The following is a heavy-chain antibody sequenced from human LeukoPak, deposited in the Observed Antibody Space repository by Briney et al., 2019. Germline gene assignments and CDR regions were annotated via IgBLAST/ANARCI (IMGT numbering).Heavy chain of an antibody. CDR1: GGSFSGYY. D-gene: IGHD3-9*01. CDR3: ARGKSYDILTGYYWIPQTYYFDY. CDR2: INHSGST. V-gene: IGHV4-34*01. Sequence: SETLSLTCAVYGGSFSGYYWSWIRQPPGKGLEWIGEINHSGSTNYNPSLKSRVTISVDTSKNQFSLKLSSVTAADTAVYYCARGKSYDILTGYYWIPQTYYFDYWGQGTLVTVSS. J-gene: IGHJ4*02.